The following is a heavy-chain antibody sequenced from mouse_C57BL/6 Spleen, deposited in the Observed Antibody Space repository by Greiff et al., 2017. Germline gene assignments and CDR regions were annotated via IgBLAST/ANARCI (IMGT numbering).Heavy chain of an antibody. CDR3: ARGLDTEVATDFDY. CDR2: IDPANGNT. J-gene: IGHJ2*01. V-gene: IGHV14-3*01. CDR1: GFNIKNTY. Sequence: EVQLQQSVAELVRPGASVKLSCTASGFNIKNTYMHWVKQRPEQGLEWIGRIDPANGNTKYAPKFQGQATITADTSTNTAYLPLSSLTSEDTAIYYCARGLDTEVATDFDYWGQGTTLTVSS. D-gene: IGHD1-1*01.